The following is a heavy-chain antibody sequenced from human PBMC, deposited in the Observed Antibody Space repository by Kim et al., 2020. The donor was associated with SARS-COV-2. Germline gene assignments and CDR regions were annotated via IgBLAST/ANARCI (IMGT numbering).Heavy chain of an antibody. Sequence: SETLSLTCTVSSDSISSYYCSWIRQLPGKGLEWIGYSYYSVSTNYNPSLNIRVTISWDTSKNQFSLELTSVTDADTAVYYCSRSEGRGSWHPFDYWGQG. CDR1: SDSISSYY. CDR2: SYYSVST. V-gene: IGHV4-59*01. CDR3: SRSEGRGSWHPFDY. J-gene: IGHJ4*02. D-gene: IGHD6-13*01.